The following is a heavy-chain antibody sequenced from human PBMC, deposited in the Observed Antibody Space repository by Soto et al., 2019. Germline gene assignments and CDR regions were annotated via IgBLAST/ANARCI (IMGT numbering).Heavy chain of an antibody. V-gene: IGHV3-30*03. CDR1: GFTFSSYG. CDR2: ISYDGSNK. Sequence: GGSLRLSCAASGFTFSSYGMHWVRQAPGKGLEWVAVISYDGSNKYYADSVKGRFTISRDNSKNTLYLQMNSLRAEDTAVYYCASQGAGYSSGWYFDYWGQGTLVTVSS. J-gene: IGHJ4*02. CDR3: ASQGAGYSSGWYFDY. D-gene: IGHD6-19*01.